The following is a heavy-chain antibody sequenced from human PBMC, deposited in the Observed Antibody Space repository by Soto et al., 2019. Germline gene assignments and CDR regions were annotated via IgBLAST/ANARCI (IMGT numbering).Heavy chain of an antibody. CDR1: GFSFSTYS. CDR3: ARGGSSSDNGMDV. Sequence: EVQLVESGGGLVQPGGSLRLSCAASGFSFSTYSMNWVRQAPGQGLEWVSYISSRSYTIYYVDSVTGRFTISRDNAKNSLYLQMNSLRDEDTAVYYCARGGSSSDNGMDVWGQGTTVTVSS. J-gene: IGHJ6*02. CDR2: ISSRSYTI. D-gene: IGHD6-6*01. V-gene: IGHV3-48*02.